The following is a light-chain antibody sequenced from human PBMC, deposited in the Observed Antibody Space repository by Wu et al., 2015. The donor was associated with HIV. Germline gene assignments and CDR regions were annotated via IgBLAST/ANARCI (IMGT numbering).Light chain of an antibody. CDR3: QQYGSSPLT. Sequence: EIVLTQSPGTLSLSPGERATLSCRASQSVSSSYLAWYQQKPGQAPRLLIYGASSRATGIPDWFSGGGSGTDFTLTISRLEPEDFAVYYCQQYGSSPLTFGGGTKVEVK. J-gene: IGKJ4*01. V-gene: IGKV3-20*01. CDR1: QSVSSSY. CDR2: GAS.